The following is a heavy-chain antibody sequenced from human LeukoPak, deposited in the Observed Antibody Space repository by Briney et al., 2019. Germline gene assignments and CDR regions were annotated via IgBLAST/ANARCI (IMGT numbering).Heavy chain of an antibody. D-gene: IGHD6-13*01. J-gene: IGHJ6*03. V-gene: IGHV4-59*12. CDR2: IYYSGST. Sequence: SETLSLTCAVSGGSISNYYWSWIRQPPGKGPEWIGYIYYSGSTNYNPSLKSRVTISVDTSKNQFSLKLSSVTAADTAVYYCARDMQQLVLPYYYYMDVWGKGTTVTVSS. CDR1: GGSISNYY. CDR3: ARDMQQLVLPYYYYMDV.